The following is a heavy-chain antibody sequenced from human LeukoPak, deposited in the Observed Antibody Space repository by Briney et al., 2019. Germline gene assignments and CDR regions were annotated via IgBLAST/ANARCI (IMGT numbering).Heavy chain of an antibody. J-gene: IGHJ5*02. Sequence: IXXARQMPGKGLEWMAIINPGDSDTRYSPSFQGQVTISADKSISTVYLQWGSLKASDTAMYYCARQPGAGWFDPWGQGTLVTVSS. CDR2: INPGDSDT. V-gene: IGHV5-51*01. D-gene: IGHD3-10*01. CDR3: ARQPGAGWFDP.